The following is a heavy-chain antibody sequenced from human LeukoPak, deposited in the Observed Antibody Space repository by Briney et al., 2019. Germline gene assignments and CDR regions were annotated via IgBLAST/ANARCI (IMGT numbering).Heavy chain of an antibody. J-gene: IGHJ4*02. V-gene: IGHV5-51*01. CDR1: GYSFTTYW. Sequence: GESLKISCKGSGYSFTTYWIAWVRQMPGKGLEWMGIIYPGDSDTRYSPSFQGQVTISVDKSVSAAYLQWSSLKASATAMYYCASPPTRECSSISCPLSYWGQGTLVTVSS. CDR3: ASPPTRECSSISCPLSY. CDR2: IYPGDSDT. D-gene: IGHD2-2*01.